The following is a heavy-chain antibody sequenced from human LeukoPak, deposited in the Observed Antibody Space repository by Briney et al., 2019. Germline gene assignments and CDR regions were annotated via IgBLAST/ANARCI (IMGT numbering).Heavy chain of an antibody. V-gene: IGHV3-48*04. CDR2: ISYSVNTI. Sequence: GGSLRLSCAASGFTFSSYWMHWVRQAPGKGLEWVSYISYSVNTIYYADSVKGRFTISRDNAKNSLYLQMNSLRADDTAVYYCARVADYYGSANFDYWGQGTLVTVSS. CDR1: GFTFSSYW. D-gene: IGHD3-10*01. CDR3: ARVADYYGSANFDY. J-gene: IGHJ4*02.